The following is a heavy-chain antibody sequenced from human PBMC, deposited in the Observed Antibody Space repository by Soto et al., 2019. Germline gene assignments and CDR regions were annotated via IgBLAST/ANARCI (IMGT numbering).Heavy chain of an antibody. CDR2: INHSGST. V-gene: IGHV4-34*01. CDR3: ARLASGWQYYYFDF. Sequence: QVQLQQWGAGLLKPSETLSLTCAVYGRSFSPYFWSWIRQPPGKGLEWIGEINHSGSTNYNPSLTRRATLSVDTSKNQVSLKLTSVTAADTAVYYCARLASGWQYYYFDFWGRGTPVTVSS. D-gene: IGHD6-19*01. J-gene: IGHJ2*01. CDR1: GRSFSPYF.